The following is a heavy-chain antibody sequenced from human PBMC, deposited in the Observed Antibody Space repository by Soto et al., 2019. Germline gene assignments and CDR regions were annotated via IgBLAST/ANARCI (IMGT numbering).Heavy chain of an antibody. V-gene: IGHV3-33*01. CDR3: ATGDSSGYYPGPIDY. CDR2: IWYDGSNK. J-gene: IGHJ4*02. Sequence: GGSLRLSCAASGFTFSSYGMHWVRQAPGKGLEWVAVIWYDGSNKYYADSVKGRFTISRDNSKNTLYLQMNSLRAEDTAVYYCATGDSSGYYPGPIDYWGQGTLVTVSS. D-gene: IGHD3-22*01. CDR1: GFTFSSYG.